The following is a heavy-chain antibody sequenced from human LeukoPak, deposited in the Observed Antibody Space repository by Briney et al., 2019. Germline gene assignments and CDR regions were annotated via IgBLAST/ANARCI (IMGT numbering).Heavy chain of an antibody. Sequence: PGGSLRLSCAASGFTFSSYWMNWVRQAPGKGLVWVSRIASDGSSTTYADSVKGRFSISRDNAKNTLYLQMNSLRVEDTAVYYCARDYDGNLEYWGQGTLVTVSS. CDR1: GFTFSSYW. CDR3: ARDYDGNLEY. CDR2: IASDGSST. D-gene: IGHD4-23*01. J-gene: IGHJ4*02. V-gene: IGHV3-74*01.